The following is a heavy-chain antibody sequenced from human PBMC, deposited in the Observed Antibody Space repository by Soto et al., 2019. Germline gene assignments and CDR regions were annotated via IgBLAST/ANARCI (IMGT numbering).Heavy chain of an antibody. CDR1: DGYVRSVSVP. D-gene: IGHD2-2*01. CDR3: ARAPVSLDTISYFDY. V-gene: IGHV4-30-2*05. CDR2: IHTGGST. J-gene: IGHJ4*02. Sequence: SETLSLTCSVSDGYVRSVSVPWPWYSPPPRKGLEWIGYIHTGGSTYYRPSLQRRMHMSLDATRNHYSLRLTSVTAAATAVYFCARAPVSLDTISYFDYWGQGKLVTVSS.